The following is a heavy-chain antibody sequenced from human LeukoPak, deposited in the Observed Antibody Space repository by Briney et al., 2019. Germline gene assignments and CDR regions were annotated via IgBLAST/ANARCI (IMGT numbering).Heavy chain of an antibody. D-gene: IGHD1-1*01. CDR2: ISSGGDP. Sequence: GGSLRLSCAASGFTFSSYAMSWVRQAPGKGLEWVSVISSGGDPYYADSVKGRFTISRDNSKNTLFLQMSSLRADDTAVYYCANYKRGPTYYFESWGQGTLVTVSS. J-gene: IGHJ4*02. CDR3: ANYKRGPTYYFES. CDR1: GFTFSSYA. V-gene: IGHV3-23*01.